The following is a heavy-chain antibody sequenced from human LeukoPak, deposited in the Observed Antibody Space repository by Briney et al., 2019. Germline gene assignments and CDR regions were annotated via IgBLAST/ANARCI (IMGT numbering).Heavy chain of an antibody. Sequence: PSETLSLTCAVCGGSFSGYYWRWTRQPPGKGGEGMGEINHSGSTNYNPSLKSRVTISVETSKNQCSLKLSSVTAAATAVYYCARGRDYWGQGTLVTVSS. CDR1: GGSFSGYY. J-gene: IGHJ4*02. CDR2: INHSGST. V-gene: IGHV4-34*01. CDR3: ARGRDY.